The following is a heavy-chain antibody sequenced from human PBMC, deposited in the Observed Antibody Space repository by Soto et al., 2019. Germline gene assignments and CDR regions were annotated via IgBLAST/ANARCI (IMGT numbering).Heavy chain of an antibody. V-gene: IGHV3-23*01. CDR3: ARGATIFGVAAYSYYEMEV. CDR2: FTAAGRNT. D-gene: IGHD3-3*01. CDR1: GFTFSDFA. J-gene: IGHJ6*02. Sequence: EVQLLESGGGSVQPGGSLRLSCAASGFTFSDFAMSWVRKAPGKGLEWVSTFTAAGRNTFYADSVKGRFTISRDNSKSTLYLHVNSLRVDDTAVYYCARGATIFGVAAYSYYEMEVWGQGTTVTVSS.